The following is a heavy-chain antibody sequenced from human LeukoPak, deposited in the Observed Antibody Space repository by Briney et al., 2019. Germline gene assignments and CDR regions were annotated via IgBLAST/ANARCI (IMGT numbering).Heavy chain of an antibody. J-gene: IGHJ5*02. CDR1: GGSFNDNY. Sequence: PSETLSLTCTVSGGSFNDNYWNWIRHLPGKGLEWIGYFYHNGHRAYTPSLKSRVTISGDTSTHPFSLKMISVSAADTAVYYCASLGYSRCFLDPWGHGSRVSVPS. V-gene: IGHV4-59*01. CDR2: FYHNGHR. CDR3: ASLGYSRCFLDP. D-gene: IGHD2-2*03.